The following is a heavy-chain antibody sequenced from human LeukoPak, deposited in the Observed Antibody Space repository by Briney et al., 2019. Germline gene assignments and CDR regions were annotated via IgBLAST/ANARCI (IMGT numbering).Heavy chain of an antibody. CDR3: ARGRGVAARRGFDF. D-gene: IGHD6-6*01. V-gene: IGHV4-34*01. J-gene: IGHJ4*02. CDR1: GESFSNHY. CDR2: IEHRGNT. Sequence: SETPSLSCVVNGESFSNHYWTWIRQSPGKGLEWIGEIEHRGNTNYNPSLKSRVTISVDTSKNEFSLKLKSVTAADTAVFYCARGRGVAARRGFDFWGQGTLVTVSS.